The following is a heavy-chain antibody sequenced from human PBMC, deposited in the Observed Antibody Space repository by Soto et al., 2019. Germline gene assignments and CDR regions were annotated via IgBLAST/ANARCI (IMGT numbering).Heavy chain of an antibody. CDR1: GGFVKRGSYY. V-gene: IGHV4-61*01. D-gene: IGHD1-1*01. J-gene: IGHJ4*02. CDR3: ERDNNWSYDY. Sequence: ALLLTRTRSGGFVKRGSYYWRRIRQPPGMGLEWIGYIFYSGTTNYNPSLKSRVTMSLHTSKNQFSLKLTSVTAADTAVYYCERDNNWSYDYWGQGILVTGSS. CDR2: IFYSGTT.